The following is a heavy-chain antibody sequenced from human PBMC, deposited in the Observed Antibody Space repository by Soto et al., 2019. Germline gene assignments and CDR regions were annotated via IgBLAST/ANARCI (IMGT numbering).Heavy chain of an antibody. CDR2: IIPIFGTA. J-gene: IGHJ5*02. CDR3: ARGEGGYSGYDTPLNWFDP. D-gene: IGHD5-12*01. CDR1: GGTFSSYA. Sequence: QVQLVQSGAEVKKPGSSVKVSCKASGGTFSSYAISWVRQAPGQVLEWMGGIIPIFGTANYAQKFRGRVTITADESTSTDYMELSSRRSEDTDVYYCARGEGGYSGYDTPLNWFDPWGQGTLVTVSS. V-gene: IGHV1-69*01.